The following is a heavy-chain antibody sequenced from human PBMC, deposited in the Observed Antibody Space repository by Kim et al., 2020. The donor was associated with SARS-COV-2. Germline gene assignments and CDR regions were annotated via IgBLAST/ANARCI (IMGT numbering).Heavy chain of an antibody. CDR2: IIPIFGTA. Sequence: SVKVSCKASGGTFSSYAISWVRQAPGQGLEWMGGIIPIFGTANYAQKFQGRVTITADESTSTAYMELSSLRSEDTAVYYCARFRYDSTLHFDYWGQGTLVTVSS. CDR3: ARFRYDSTLHFDY. CDR1: GGTFSSYA. D-gene: IGHD3-22*01. J-gene: IGHJ4*02. V-gene: IGHV1-69*13.